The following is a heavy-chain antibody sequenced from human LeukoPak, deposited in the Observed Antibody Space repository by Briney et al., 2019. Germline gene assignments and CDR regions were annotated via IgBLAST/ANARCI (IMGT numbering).Heavy chain of an antibody. CDR1: GGSVSSYN. CDR3: ARYLVGPLVGSYYSHYMDV. J-gene: IGHJ6*03. V-gene: IGHV4-4*07. Sequence: SETLSLTCTVSGGSVSSYNWTWIRQPAGMGLELIGRIYTSGITNYSPSLRSRVTMSLDTSKNQFSLKMSSVTAADAAVYYCARYLVGPLVGSYYSHYMDVWGKGTTVTISS. D-gene: IGHD2-2*01. CDR2: IYTSGIT.